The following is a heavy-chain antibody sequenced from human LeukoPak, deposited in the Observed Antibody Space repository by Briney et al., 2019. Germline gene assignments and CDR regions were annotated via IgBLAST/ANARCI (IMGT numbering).Heavy chain of an antibody. Sequence: PSETLSLTCAVYGGSFSGYYWSWIRQPPGKGLEWIGEINHSGSTNYNPSLKRRVTISVDTSKNQFSLKLSSVTAADTAVYYCARGNTMVRGVIILDYFDYWGQGTLVTVSS. V-gene: IGHV4-34*01. CDR3: ARGNTMVRGVIILDYFDY. J-gene: IGHJ4*02. CDR1: GGSFSGYY. D-gene: IGHD3-10*01. CDR2: INHSGST.